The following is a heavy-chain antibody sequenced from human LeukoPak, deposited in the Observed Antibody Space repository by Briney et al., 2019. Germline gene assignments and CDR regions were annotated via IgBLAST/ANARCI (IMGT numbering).Heavy chain of an antibody. Sequence: PGGSLRLSCAASGFIFDDYCMHWVRQAPGKGLEWVSLISRDGGGTYYPDSVKGRFTISRDNSRSSLFLQMHSLRTEDTAFYYCARAPSSGFLFDYWGQGTLVTVSS. CDR1: GFIFDDYC. D-gene: IGHD6-6*01. CDR2: ISRDGGGT. V-gene: IGHV3-43*02. J-gene: IGHJ4*02. CDR3: ARAPSSGFLFDY.